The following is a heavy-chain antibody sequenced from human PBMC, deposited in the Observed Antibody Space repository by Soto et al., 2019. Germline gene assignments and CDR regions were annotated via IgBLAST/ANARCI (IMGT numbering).Heavy chain of an antibody. CDR3: AKERVGRDCSATSCGLFHDGMDV. CDR2: IYSSGTT. V-gene: IGHV4-61*03. J-gene: IGHJ6*02. D-gene: IGHD2-2*01. Sequence: QVQLQESGPGPVKPSETLSLTCTVSGATVSRGDYFWTWIRQPPGKGLEWIGYIYSSGTTNYNPALRSRFTISPATSRSYVSLKLTSVTAADTAIYYCAKERVGRDCSATSCGLFHDGMDVWGQGTPVTVSS. CDR1: GATVSRGDYF.